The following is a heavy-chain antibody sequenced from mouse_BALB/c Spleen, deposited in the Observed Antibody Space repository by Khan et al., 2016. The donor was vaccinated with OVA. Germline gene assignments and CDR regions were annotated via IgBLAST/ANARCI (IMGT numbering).Heavy chain of an antibody. V-gene: IGHV1S136*01. Sequence: VQLQQSGPELVKPGASVKMSCKASGSTFTSYVMHWVKQKPGLGLEWIGYIYPFNDDTKYNEKFKGKATLTSAKPSSTAYIELNGLTSEDSAFYYCAPVGTYYVSFAYWGQGTLVTVSA. D-gene: IGHD1-1*01. CDR2: IYPFNDDT. J-gene: IGHJ3*01. CDR1: GSTFTSYV. CDR3: APVGTYYVSFAY.